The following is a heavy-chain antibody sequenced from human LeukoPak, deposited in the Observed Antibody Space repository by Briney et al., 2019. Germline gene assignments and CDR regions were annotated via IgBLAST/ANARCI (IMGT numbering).Heavy chain of an antibody. CDR1: GYTFTSYY. Sequence: GASVKVSCKASGYTFTSYYLQWVRHAPGQGLEWMGWINPKIGDTNYAQKFQGRVTLTRDTSTSTAYLEVSGLRSDDTAVYYCASGYNYGPKFDFWGQGTLVTVSS. V-gene: IGHV1-2*02. CDR3: ASGYNYGPKFDF. CDR2: INPKIGDT. D-gene: IGHD5-18*01. J-gene: IGHJ4*02.